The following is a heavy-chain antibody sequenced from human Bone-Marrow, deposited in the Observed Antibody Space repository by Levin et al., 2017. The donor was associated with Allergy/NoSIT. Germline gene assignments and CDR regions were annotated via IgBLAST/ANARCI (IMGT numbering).Heavy chain of an antibody. Sequence: ETLSLTCAASGFAVSATYMNWVRQTPMKGLEWVSLIDSAGTTQYADSVKGRFTLSRDSSENIVYLQMNSLTADETAIYYCARDYFGSGASWVALDIWGRGTMVTVSS. J-gene: IGHJ3*02. V-gene: IGHV3-53*01. CDR2: IDSAGTT. CDR3: ARDYFGSGASWVALDI. D-gene: IGHD3-10*01. CDR1: GFAVSATY.